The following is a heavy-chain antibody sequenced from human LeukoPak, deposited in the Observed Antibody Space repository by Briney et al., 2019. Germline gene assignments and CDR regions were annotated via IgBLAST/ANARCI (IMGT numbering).Heavy chain of an antibody. V-gene: IGHV3-48*04. J-gene: IGHJ4*02. CDR2: ISSSSSTI. CDR1: GFTFSSYS. D-gene: IGHD1/OR15-1a*01. Sequence: GGSLRLSCAASGFTFSSYSMNWVRQAPGKGLEWVSYISSSSSTIYYADSVKGRFTISRDNAKNSLYLQMNSLRAEDTAVYYCARERVANIDYWGQGTLVTVSS. CDR3: ARERVANIDY.